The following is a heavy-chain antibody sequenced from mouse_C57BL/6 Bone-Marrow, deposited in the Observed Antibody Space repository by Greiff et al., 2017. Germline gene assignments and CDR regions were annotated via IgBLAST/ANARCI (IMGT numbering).Heavy chain of an antibody. CDR3: AYYGSKGY. CDR2: INPSRGYT. CDR1: GYTFTSYT. Sequence: VQLQQSGAELARPGASVKMSCKASGYTFTSYTMHWVKQRPGQGLEWIGYINPSRGYTKYNQKFKDKATLTADKSSSTAYMQLSSLTSEDSAVYYCAYYGSKGYWGQGTTLTVSA. J-gene: IGHJ2*01. V-gene: IGHV1-4*01. D-gene: IGHD1-1*01.